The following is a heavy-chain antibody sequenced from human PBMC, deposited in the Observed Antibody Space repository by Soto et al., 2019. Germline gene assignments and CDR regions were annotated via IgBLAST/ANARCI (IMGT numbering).Heavy chain of an antibody. J-gene: IGHJ4*02. CDR2: ISYDGSNK. D-gene: IGHD3-22*01. CDR1: GFTVCSYA. Sequence: GGSLRLSCAASGFTVCSYAMHWVRQAPGKGLEWVAVISYDGSNKYYADSVKGRFTISRDNSKNTLYLQMNSLRAEDTAVYYCARDMDEYYYDSSGPLYFDYWGQGTLVTVSS. CDR3: ARDMDEYYYDSSGPLYFDY. V-gene: IGHV3-30-3*01.